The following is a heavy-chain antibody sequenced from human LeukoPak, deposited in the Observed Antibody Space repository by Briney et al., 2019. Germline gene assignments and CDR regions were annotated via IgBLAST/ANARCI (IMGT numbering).Heavy chain of an antibody. CDR2: IYYSGST. V-gene: IGHV4-59*01. Sequence: PSETLSLTCAVSGGSISNYYWSWIRQPPGKGLEWIGYIYYSGSTNYNPSLKSRVTISVDTSKNQFSLKLNSVTAADTAVYYCAREGGERYYFDYWGQGTLVTVPS. CDR3: AREGGERYYFDY. J-gene: IGHJ4*02. CDR1: GGSISNYY. D-gene: IGHD2-15*01.